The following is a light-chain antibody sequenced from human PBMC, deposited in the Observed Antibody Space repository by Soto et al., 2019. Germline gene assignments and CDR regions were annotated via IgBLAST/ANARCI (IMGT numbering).Light chain of an antibody. J-gene: IGLJ1*01. V-gene: IGLV1-44*01. Sequence: QSVLTQPPSASGTPGQRVTISCSGSSSNIGSSTVNWYQQLPGTAPKLLIYSNNQRPSGVPDRFSGSKSGTSASLAISGLQSEDEADYYCPAWDDSLNGYVIGTGTKVTVL. CDR1: SSNIGSST. CDR3: PAWDDSLNGYV. CDR2: SNN.